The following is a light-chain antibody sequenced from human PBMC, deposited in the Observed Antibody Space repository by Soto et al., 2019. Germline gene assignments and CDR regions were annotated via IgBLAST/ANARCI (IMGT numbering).Light chain of an antibody. Sequence: EIVMTQSPATLSVSPGERSTLSCRALQSVSSYLAWYQQKPGQSPRLLIYHASNRATGIPARLSGSGSGTDFTLTISSLEPEDFEVYYCQQRSNWPITFGQGTRLEIK. CDR1: QSVSSY. V-gene: IGKV3-11*01. CDR2: HAS. J-gene: IGKJ5*01. CDR3: QQRSNWPIT.